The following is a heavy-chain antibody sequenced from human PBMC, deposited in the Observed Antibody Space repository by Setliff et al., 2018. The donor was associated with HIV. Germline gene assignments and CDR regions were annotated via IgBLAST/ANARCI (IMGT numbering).Heavy chain of an antibody. J-gene: IGHJ4*02. Sequence: SETLSLTCTVSGGSISNYYWSWIRQPPGKGLERIGYIYPIGSPDFPSGNTVYNPSFRSRVTLSLDTSKNQFSLKLTSVTAADAAVYYCARHRTYSGYDLFHYWGQGTLVTVSS. V-gene: IGHV4-59*08. CDR3: ARHRTYSGYDLFHY. CDR2: IYPIGSPD. D-gene: IGHD5-12*01. CDR1: GGSISNYY.